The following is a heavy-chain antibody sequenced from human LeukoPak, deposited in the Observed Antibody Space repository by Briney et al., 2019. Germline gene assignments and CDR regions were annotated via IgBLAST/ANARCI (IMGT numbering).Heavy chain of an antibody. CDR3: ARAGRDGYSYFDY. Sequence: SETLSLTCTVSGGSISSYYWSWIRQPPGEGLEWIGYIYYSGSTNYNPSLKSRVTISVDTSKNQFSLKLSSVTAADTAVYYCARAGRDGYSYFDYWGQGTLVTVSS. D-gene: IGHD5-24*01. CDR2: IYYSGST. CDR1: GGSISSYY. J-gene: IGHJ4*02. V-gene: IGHV4-59*01.